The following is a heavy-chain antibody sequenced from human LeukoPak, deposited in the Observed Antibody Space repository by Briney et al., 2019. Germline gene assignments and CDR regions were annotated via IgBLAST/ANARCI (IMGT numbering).Heavy chain of an antibody. V-gene: IGHV3-7*01. CDR2: IKQDGSEK. CDR1: GFTFSSYW. Sequence: GGSLRLSCAASGFTFSSYWVSWVRQAPGKGLEWVANIKQDGSEKYYVDSVKGRFTISRDNAKNSLYLQMNSLRAEDTAVYYCARDSLDDSSGYSPKFDYWGQGTLVTVSS. J-gene: IGHJ4*02. CDR3: ARDSLDDSSGYSPKFDY. D-gene: IGHD3-22*01.